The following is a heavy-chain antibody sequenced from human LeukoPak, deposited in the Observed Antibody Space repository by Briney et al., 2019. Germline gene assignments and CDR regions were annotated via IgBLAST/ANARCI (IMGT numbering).Heavy chain of an antibody. V-gene: IGHV3-30*18. Sequence: GGSLRLSCAASGFTFSSYGMHWVRQAPGKGLEWVAVISYDGSNKYYADSVKGRFTISRDNSKNTLYLQMNSLRAEDTAVYYCAKEAYSGYEKYYFDYWGQGTLVTVSS. J-gene: IGHJ4*02. CDR3: AKEAYSGYEKYYFDY. D-gene: IGHD5-12*01. CDR1: GFTFSSYG. CDR2: ISYDGSNK.